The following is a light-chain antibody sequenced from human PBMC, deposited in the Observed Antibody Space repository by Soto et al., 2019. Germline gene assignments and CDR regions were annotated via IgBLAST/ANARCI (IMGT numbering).Light chain of an antibody. Sequence: EIVLTQCPAPLFLYPGERATLSCRASQSVSSYLAWYQQKPGQAPRLLIYDASNRATGIPARFSGSGSGTDFTLTISSLEPEDFAVYYCQQRRNWLPLTFGGGTKVDI. CDR1: QSVSSY. CDR3: QQRRNWLPLT. V-gene: IGKV3-11*01. CDR2: DAS. J-gene: IGKJ4*01.